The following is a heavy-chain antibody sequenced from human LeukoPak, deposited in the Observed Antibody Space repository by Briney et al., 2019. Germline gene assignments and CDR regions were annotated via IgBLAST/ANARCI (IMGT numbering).Heavy chain of an antibody. V-gene: IGHV3-23*01. CDR2: ISGSGGST. CDR3: AKDRGEYQLVQGPWFDP. D-gene: IGHD6-13*01. Sequence: GGSLRLSCAASGFTFSSYAMSWVRQAPGKGLEWVSAISGSGGSTYYADSVKGRFTISRDNSKNTLYLQMNSLRAEDTAVYYCAKDRGEYQLVQGPWFDPWGQGTLVTVSS. CDR1: GFTFSSYA. J-gene: IGHJ5*02.